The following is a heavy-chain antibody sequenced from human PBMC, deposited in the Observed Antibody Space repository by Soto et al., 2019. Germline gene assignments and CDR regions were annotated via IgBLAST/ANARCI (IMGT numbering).Heavy chain of an antibody. D-gene: IGHD3-9*01. CDR3: ARLVSTGYAYYFDY. Sequence: QLLESGPGLVKPSETLSLTCTVSGGSISSSSYYWGWIRQPPGKGLEWIGSIYYSGSTYYNPSLKSRVTISVDTSKNQFSLKLSSVTAADTAVYYCARLVSTGYAYYFDYWGQGTLVTVSS. CDR2: IYYSGST. CDR1: GGSISSSSYY. J-gene: IGHJ4*02. V-gene: IGHV4-39*01.